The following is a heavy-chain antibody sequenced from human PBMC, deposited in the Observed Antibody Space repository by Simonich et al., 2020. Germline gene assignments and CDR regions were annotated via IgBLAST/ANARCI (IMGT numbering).Heavy chain of an antibody. Sequence: QVQLQQWGAGLLKPSETLSLTCAVYGGSFSGYYWSWIHQPPGKGLEWIGETNHSGSTNSNPTLKSRVTISVDTSKNQFSLKLSSVTAADTAVYYCARGKGWKNAFDIWGQGTMVTVSS. CDR3: ARGKGWKNAFDI. D-gene: IGHD1-1*01. CDR1: GGSFSGYY. J-gene: IGHJ3*02. V-gene: IGHV4-34*01. CDR2: TNHSGST.